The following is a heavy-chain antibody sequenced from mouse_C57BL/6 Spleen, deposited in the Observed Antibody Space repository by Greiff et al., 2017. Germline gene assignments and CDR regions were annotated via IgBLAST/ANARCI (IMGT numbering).Heavy chain of an antibody. Sequence: EVQLQQSGAELVKPGASVKLSCTASGFNIKDYYMHWVKQRTEQGLEWIGRIDPEDGETKYTPKFKGKATITADTSSNTAYLQLRSLTSEDTAVYYCARSDYGSSYFDYWGQGTTLTVSS. CDR2: IDPEDGET. V-gene: IGHV14-2*01. J-gene: IGHJ2*01. CDR1: GFNIKDYY. CDR3: ARSDYGSSYFDY. D-gene: IGHD1-1*01.